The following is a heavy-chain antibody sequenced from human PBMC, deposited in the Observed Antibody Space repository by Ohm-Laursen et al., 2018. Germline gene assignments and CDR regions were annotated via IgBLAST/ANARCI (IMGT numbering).Heavy chain of an antibody. V-gene: IGHV4-4*07. D-gene: IGHD6-19*01. J-gene: IGHJ6*02. CDR2: INISGT. Sequence: GTLSLTCTISGGAISSYYWSWIRQPAGKGLEWIGRINISGTNYNPSLKSRVTISVDTSKNQFSLRLSSVTAADTAVYYCARRYVARYSSGWYLRSYYGMDVWGQGTTVTVSS. CDR1: GGAISSYY. CDR3: ARRYVARYSSGWYLRSYYGMDV.